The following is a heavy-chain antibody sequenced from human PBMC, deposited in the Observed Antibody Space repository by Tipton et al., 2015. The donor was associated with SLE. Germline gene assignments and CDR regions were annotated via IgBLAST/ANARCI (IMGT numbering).Heavy chain of an antibody. CDR3: ARSGYYLSDAFDI. J-gene: IGHJ3*02. V-gene: IGHV4-59*11. CDR1: GGSISSHY. D-gene: IGHD3-3*01. Sequence: TLSLTCTVSGGSISSHYWSWIRQPPGKGLEWIGYIYYSGSTNYNPSLKSRVTISVDTSKNQFSLKLSSVTAADTAVYYCARSGYYLSDAFDIWGQGTMVTVSS. CDR2: IYYSGST.